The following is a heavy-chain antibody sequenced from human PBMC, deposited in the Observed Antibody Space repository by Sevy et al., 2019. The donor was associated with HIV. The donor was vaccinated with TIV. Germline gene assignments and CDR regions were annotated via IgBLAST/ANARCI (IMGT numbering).Heavy chain of an antibody. Sequence: GGSLRLSCAASGFTFSTYNMSWVRQAPGKGLEWVSAISGSAGSTYYADLVQGRFTISRDKSKNTLYLQMNSLRAEDTAVYYCAKGDRTFYGLDVWGQGTTVTVSS. J-gene: IGHJ6*02. D-gene: IGHD2-15*01. V-gene: IGHV3-23*01. CDR1: GFTFSTYN. CDR3: AKGDRTFYGLDV. CDR2: ISGSAGST.